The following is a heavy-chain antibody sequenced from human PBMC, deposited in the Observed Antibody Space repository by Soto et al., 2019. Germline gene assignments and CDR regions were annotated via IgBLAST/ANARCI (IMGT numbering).Heavy chain of an antibody. J-gene: IGHJ3*02. CDR3: ARENIAVAGRAFDI. CDR1: GFTFSSYG. CDR2: IWYDGSNK. D-gene: IGHD6-19*01. V-gene: IGHV3-33*01. Sequence: QVQLVESGGGVVQPGRSLRLSCAASGFTFSSYGMHWVRQAPGKGLEWVAVIWYDGSNKYYADSVKGRFTISRDNSKNTLYLQMNSLGAEDTAVYYCARENIAVAGRAFDIWGQGTMVTVSS.